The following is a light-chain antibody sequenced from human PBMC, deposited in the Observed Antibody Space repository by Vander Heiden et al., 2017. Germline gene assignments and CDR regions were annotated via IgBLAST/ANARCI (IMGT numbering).Light chain of an antibody. CDR2: GAS. J-gene: IGKJ3*01. CDR1: QSVSSN. Sequence: EIVMTQSPATLSVSPGERATLSCRASQSVSSNLAWYQQKPGQAPRLLIYGASTRATGIPARFSGSGSGTEFTLTISSLQSEDFAVYYCQQYNNGPPFTFGAGTKVDIK. V-gene: IGKV3-15*01. CDR3: QQYNNGPPFT.